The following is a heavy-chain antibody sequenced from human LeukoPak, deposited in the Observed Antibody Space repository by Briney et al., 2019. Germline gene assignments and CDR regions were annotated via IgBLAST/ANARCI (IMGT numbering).Heavy chain of an antibody. CDR3: ARVHRYGSGSYYLDY. CDR1: GGTFSSYA. CDR2: IIPIFGTA. Sequence: SVKVSCKASGGTFSSYAISWVRQAPGQGLEWMGRIIPIFGTANYAQKFRGRVTITTDESTSTAYMELSSLRSEDTAVYYCARVHRYGSGSYYLDYWGQGTLVTVSS. V-gene: IGHV1-69*05. D-gene: IGHD3-10*01. J-gene: IGHJ4*02.